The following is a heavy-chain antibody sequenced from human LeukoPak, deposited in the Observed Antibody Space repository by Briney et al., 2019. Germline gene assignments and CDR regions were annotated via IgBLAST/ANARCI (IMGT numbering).Heavy chain of an antibody. CDR1: DYSISSEYY. V-gene: IGHV4-38-2*02. CDR3: ARGSNDYGDSGAFDY. J-gene: IGHJ4*02. Sequence: PSETLSFTCTVSDYSISSEYYWGWIRQPPGKGLEWIGSTSHSVSTFYNPSLKSRVTISVDTSKNQFSLELRSVTAADTAVYYCARGSNDYGDSGAFDYWGQGTLVTVSS. CDR2: TSHSVST. D-gene: IGHD4-17*01.